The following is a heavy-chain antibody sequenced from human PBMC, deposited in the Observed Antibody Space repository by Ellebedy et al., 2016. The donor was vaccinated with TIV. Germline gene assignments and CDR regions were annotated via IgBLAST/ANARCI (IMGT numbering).Heavy chain of an antibody. CDR2: IYYSGST. CDR1: GGSTSSGGYY. Sequence: SETLSLTXTVSGGSTSSGGYYWSWIRQPPGKGLVWIGSIYYSGSTYYNPSLKSRVTIYVDTSDNQCSLKVSSVTAADTAVYYCARLNEQWLPHNWINPWGQGTLVTVSS. D-gene: IGHD6-19*01. CDR3: ARLNEQWLPHNWINP. V-gene: IGHV4-39*01. J-gene: IGHJ5*02.